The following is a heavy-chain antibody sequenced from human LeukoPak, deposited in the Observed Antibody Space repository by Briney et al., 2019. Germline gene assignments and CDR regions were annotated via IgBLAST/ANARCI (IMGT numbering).Heavy chain of an antibody. V-gene: IGHV3-30*02. CDR1: GFTFSSYG. CDR3: AKDDADYTFLGAMDV. CDR2: IRYDESKT. Sequence: PGGSLRLSCAASGFTFSSYGMHWVRQAPAKGLEWVAFIRYDESKTFYGDSVKGRFTVSRDNSKNTLYLQMNSLRAEDTAVYYCAKDDADYTFLGAMDVWGKGTTVTVFS. J-gene: IGHJ6*03. D-gene: IGHD3-16*01.